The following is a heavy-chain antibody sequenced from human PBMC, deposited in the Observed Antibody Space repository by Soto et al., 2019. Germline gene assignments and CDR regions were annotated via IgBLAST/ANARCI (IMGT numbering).Heavy chain of an antibody. CDR2: IFYSGRT. V-gene: IGHV4-31*03. Sequence: LSLTCTVSGASISNGGYYWSWIRQQPGKGLEWIGYIFYSGRTYYNPSLKSRVSISVDTSKNQFSLKLSSVTAADTAVYYCASSSRDGYNAVDYWGQGTLVTVSS. J-gene: IGHJ4*02. D-gene: IGHD5-12*01. CDR1: GASISNGGYY. CDR3: ASSSRDGYNAVDY.